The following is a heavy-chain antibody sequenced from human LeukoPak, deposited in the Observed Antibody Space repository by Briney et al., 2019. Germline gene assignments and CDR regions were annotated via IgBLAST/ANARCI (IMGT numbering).Heavy chain of an antibody. CDR3: ARRAGSYYYDYYYGMDV. Sequence: ASVKVSCKASGYTFTSYGINWVRQATGQGLEWMGWMNPNSGNTGYAQKFQGRVTMTRNTSISTAYMELSSLRSEDTAVYYCARRAGSYYYDYYYGMDVWGRGTTVTVSS. CDR1: GYTFTSYG. D-gene: IGHD1-26*01. V-gene: IGHV1-8*01. CDR2: MNPNSGNT. J-gene: IGHJ6*02.